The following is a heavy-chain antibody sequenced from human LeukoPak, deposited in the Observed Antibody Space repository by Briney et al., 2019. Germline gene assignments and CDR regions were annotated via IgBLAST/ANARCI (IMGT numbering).Heavy chain of an antibody. V-gene: IGHV4-4*02. CDR3: ASRKQWLIDY. J-gene: IGHJ4*02. Sequence: SETLSLTCAVSGGSISSSNWWSWVRQPPGKGLEWIGEIYHSGSTNYNPSLKSRVTTSVDKSKNQFSLKLSSVTAADTAVYYCASRKQWLIDYWGQGTLVTVSS. CDR2: IYHSGST. CDR1: GGSISSSNW. D-gene: IGHD6-19*01.